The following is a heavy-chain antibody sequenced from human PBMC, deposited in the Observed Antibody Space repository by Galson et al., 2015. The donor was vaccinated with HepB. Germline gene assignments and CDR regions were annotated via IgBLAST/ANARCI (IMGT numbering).Heavy chain of an antibody. V-gene: IGHV3-23*01. J-gene: IGHJ4*02. CDR1: GFIFNNYA. Sequence: SLRLSCAGSGFIFNNYAMSWVRQAPGKGLECVSGISGSGSTTYYADSVKGRSTISTHNFKNTLYLQMNSLRAEDTAVFYCARDRGGGFYNRLDYWGQGTLVIVSS. CDR2: ISGSGSTT. D-gene: IGHD1-14*01. CDR3: ARDRGGGFYNRLDY.